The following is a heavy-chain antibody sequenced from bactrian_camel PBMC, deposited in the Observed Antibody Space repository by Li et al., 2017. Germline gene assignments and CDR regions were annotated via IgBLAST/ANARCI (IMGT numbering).Heavy chain of an antibody. CDR2: IGGGGGT. Sequence: QLVESGGGLVQPGGSLRLTCGASGFTFSSDSMYWVRQAPGKGLEWVSTIGGGGGTSYPDSLKGRFIISGDNAKNTVYLQMNSLKIEDTAVYYCALGSSRQATMTARGKGTQVTVS. J-gene: IGHJ4*01. CDR1: GFTFSSDS. V-gene: IGHV3S25*01. D-gene: IGHD3*01.